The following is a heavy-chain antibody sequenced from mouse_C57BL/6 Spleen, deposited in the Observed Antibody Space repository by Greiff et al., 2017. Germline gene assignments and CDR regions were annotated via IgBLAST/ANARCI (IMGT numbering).Heavy chain of an antibody. CDR2: IDPENGDT. D-gene: IGHD1-1*01. CDR1: GFNIKDDY. J-gene: IGHJ3*01. CDR3: TTDCGSSYGFAY. Sequence: VQLQQSGAELVRPGASVKLSCTASGFNIKDDYMHWVKQRPEQGLEWIGWIDPENGDTEYASQFPGKATITADTSSNTAYLQLSSLTSEDTAVYYCTTDCGSSYGFAYWGQGTLVTVSA. V-gene: IGHV14-4*01.